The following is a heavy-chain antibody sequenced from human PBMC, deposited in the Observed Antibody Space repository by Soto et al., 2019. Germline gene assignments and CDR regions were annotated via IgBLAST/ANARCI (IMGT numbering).Heavy chain of an antibody. CDR2: INAGNGNT. J-gene: IGHJ5*02. CDR3: LVRWFDP. V-gene: IGHV1-3*01. CDR1: GYDFSSYA. Sequence: QVQLVQSGAEVKKPGASVKVSCKASGYDFSSYAMQWVRQAPGQTFEWMGWINAGNGNTKTSQKFQGRVTLTRDTSANTAYLELSSLRSDDTAVYYCLVRWFDPWGQGTLVTVSS. D-gene: IGHD6-13*01.